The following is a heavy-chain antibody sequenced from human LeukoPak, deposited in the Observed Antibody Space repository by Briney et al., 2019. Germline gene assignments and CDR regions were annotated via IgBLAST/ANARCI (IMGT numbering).Heavy chain of an antibody. CDR1: GGTFSSYA. V-gene: IGHV1-69*05. CDR3: ARLGSAAGRNPFDY. Sequence: ASVKVSCKASGGTFSSYAISWVRQAPGQGLEWMGGIIPIFGTANYAQKFQGRVTITTDESTSAAYMELSSLRSEDTAVYYCARLGSAAGRNPFDYWGQGTLVTVSS. CDR2: IIPIFGTA. D-gene: IGHD6-13*01. J-gene: IGHJ4*02.